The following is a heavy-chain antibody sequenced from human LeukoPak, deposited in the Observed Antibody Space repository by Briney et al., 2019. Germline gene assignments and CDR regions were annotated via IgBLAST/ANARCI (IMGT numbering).Heavy chain of an antibody. J-gene: IGHJ4*02. D-gene: IGHD6-13*01. CDR1: GFTFSSYW. CDR3: ARLLRLHSSSWYPY. Sequence: GSLRLSCVASGFTFSSYWMSWVRQAPGKGLEWIGEINHSGSTNYNPSLKSRVTISVDTSKNQFSLKLSSVTAADTAVYYCARLLRLHSSSWYPYWGQGTLVTVSS. CDR2: INHSGST. V-gene: IGHV4-34*01.